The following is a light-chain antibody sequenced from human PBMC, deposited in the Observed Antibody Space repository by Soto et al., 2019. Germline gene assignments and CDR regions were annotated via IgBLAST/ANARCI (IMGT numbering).Light chain of an antibody. Sequence: DIQMTQSPSSLSASVGDRVTITCRGSQGISTYLNCYQQKPGKAPKLLIYAASSLQSGVPSRFSGSGSETDFTLTISSLQPEDFATYSCQQSYSTTWTFGQGTKVEIK. CDR2: AAS. CDR3: QQSYSTTWT. J-gene: IGKJ1*01. CDR1: QGISTY. V-gene: IGKV1-39*01.